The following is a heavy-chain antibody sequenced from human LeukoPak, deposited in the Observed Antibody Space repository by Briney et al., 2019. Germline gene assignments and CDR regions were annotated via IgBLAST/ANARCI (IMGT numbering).Heavy chain of an antibody. CDR1: GGSFSSYA. CDR3: ARGGDGYNPDNYGMDV. CDR2: IIPIFGIA. J-gene: IGHJ6*02. D-gene: IGHD5-24*01. Sequence: SVNLSCKASGGSFSSYAISWVRHGPGPGLEWMGSIIPIFGIANYAQKFQGRVTITADKSTSTAYMELSSLRSEDTAVYYCARGGDGYNPDNYGMDVWGQGATVTVSS. V-gene: IGHV1-69*04.